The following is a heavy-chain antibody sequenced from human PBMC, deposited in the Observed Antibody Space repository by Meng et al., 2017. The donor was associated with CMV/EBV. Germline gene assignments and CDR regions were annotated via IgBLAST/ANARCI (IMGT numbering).Heavy chain of an antibody. CDR3: AKDRGYRTYNGMDV. Sequence: SLIISCAASEIAFSSYAMNWVRLPPGKGLEWVSGISGRGDNTHYADSVKGRVTISRDNSRNTLFLQMTSLRAEDTALYYCAKDRGYRTYNGMDVWGQGATVTVSS. D-gene: IGHD3-10*01. J-gene: IGHJ6*02. V-gene: IGHV3-23*01. CDR1: EIAFSSYA. CDR2: ISGRGDNT.